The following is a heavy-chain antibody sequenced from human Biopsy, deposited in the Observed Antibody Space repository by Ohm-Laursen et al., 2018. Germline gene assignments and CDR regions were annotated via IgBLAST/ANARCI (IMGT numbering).Heavy chain of an antibody. Sequence: GTLSLTCTVSGGSVYSSSFYWAWIRQPPGKGLDWIGSIYYNGDTYCNPSLKSRVTIAVDTSKNLFSLKLSSVTAADTAVYYCARLDYDSSGSYYYFHSWGQGTLVTVSS. V-gene: IGHV4-39*01. CDR3: ARLDYDSSGSYYYFHS. CDR2: IYYNGDT. J-gene: IGHJ4*02. D-gene: IGHD3-22*01. CDR1: GGSVYSSSFY.